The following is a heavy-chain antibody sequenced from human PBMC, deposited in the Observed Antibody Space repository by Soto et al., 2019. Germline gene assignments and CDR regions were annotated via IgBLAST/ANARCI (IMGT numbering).Heavy chain of an antibody. V-gene: IGHV3-23*01. CDR2: ITGNGGGT. CDR3: AKGRAYNYGTADY. CDR1: GFTFNNYA. Sequence: EVQLLESGGGVVQPGGSLRLSCAASGFTFNNYAMNWVRQAPGKGLEWVSSITGNGGGTYYADSVKGRFAISRDNSKNTLYLQRNRLRADDPAAYYGAKGRAYNYGTADYWGQGALVTVSS. J-gene: IGHJ4*02. D-gene: IGHD5-18*01.